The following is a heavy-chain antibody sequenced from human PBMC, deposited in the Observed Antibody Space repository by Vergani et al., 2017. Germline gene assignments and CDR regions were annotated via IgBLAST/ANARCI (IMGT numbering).Heavy chain of an antibody. D-gene: IGHD1-1*01. CDR3: ATISXGTPGCQIGYFRE. J-gene: IGHJ1*01. V-gene: IGHV3-30*03. CDR2: ISYDGTQK. Sequence: QVHLVESGGGVVQPGRSLRLSCVVSGFTSSYYGMHWVRQAPGKGLEWVAVISYDGTQKYYADSVKGRFTISRDNSKSTLYLQMNSLRTEDTAVYYCATISXGTPGCQIGYFREWGQGTLVTVSS. CDR1: GFTSSYYG.